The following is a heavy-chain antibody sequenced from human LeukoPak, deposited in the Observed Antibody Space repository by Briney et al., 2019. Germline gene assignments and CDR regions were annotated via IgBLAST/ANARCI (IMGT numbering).Heavy chain of an antibody. Sequence: GGSLRLSCAASGFTFSSYAMSWVRQAPGKGLEWVSAISGSGRSTYYADSVKGRFTISRDNAKNSLYLQMNSLRAEDTAVYYCARDGQFEYQLLIYLDYWGQGTLVTVSS. V-gene: IGHV3-23*01. J-gene: IGHJ4*02. CDR3: ARDGQFEYQLLIYLDY. CDR1: GFTFSSYA. CDR2: ISGSGRST. D-gene: IGHD2-2*01.